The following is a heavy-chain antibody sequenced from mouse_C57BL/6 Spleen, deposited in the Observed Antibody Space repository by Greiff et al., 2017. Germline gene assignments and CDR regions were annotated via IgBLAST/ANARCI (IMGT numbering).Heavy chain of an antibody. J-gene: IGHJ2*01. V-gene: IGHV1-15*01. CDR3: TRHLYYYGSSYHPFDY. CDR1: GYTFTDYE. D-gene: IGHD1-1*01. CDR2: IDPETGGT. Sequence: VQLQQSGAELVRPGASVTLSCKASGYTFTDYEMHWVKQTPVHGLEWIGAIDPETGGTAYNQKFKGKATLTADKSSSTAYMELRSLTSEDSAVYYCTRHLYYYGSSYHPFDYWGQGTTLTVSS.